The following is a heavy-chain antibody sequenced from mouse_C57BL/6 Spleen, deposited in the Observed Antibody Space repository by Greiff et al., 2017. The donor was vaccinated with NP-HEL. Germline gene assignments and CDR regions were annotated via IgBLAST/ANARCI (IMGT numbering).Heavy chain of an antibody. V-gene: IGHV5-9*01. CDR2: ISGGGGNT. J-gene: IGHJ3*01. CDR3: SGRDYYGSLFAY. CDR1: GFTFSSYT. Sequence: EVQVVESGGGLVKPGGSLKLSCAASGFTFSSYTMSWVRQTPEKRLEWVANISGGGGNTYYPDSVKGRFTISRDNAKSTRYLQMSSLRSEDTAFYYWSGRDYYGSLFAYWGQGTLVTVSA. D-gene: IGHD1-1*01.